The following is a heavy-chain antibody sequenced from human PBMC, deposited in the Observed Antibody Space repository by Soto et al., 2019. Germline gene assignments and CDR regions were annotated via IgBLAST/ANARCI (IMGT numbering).Heavy chain of an antibody. CDR3: ATSYGSGYRAFDS. CDR2: INPILSMS. D-gene: IGHD3-10*01. CDR1: GDTFNFYT. V-gene: IGHV1-69*02. J-gene: IGHJ4*02. Sequence: QVQLVQSGADVQRPGSSVRVSCKTSGDTFNFYTINWVRQAPGQRLQWMGRINPILSMSNYAPRFQGRVTMTADKSTSTAYMELSSLRSEDPAMYYCATSYGSGYRAFDSWGQGALVTVSS.